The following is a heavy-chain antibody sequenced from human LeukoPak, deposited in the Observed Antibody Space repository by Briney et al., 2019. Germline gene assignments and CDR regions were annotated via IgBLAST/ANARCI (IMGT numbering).Heavy chain of an antibody. D-gene: IGHD3-16*01. V-gene: IGHV3-23*01. CDR1: GFTFSSFA. CDR3: ARDLLDDYSLDY. Sequence: GGSLRLSCAASGFTFSSFAMSWVRQAPGKGLEWVSGIIGSGSSTYYADSARGRFTISRDNAKNSLYLQMNSLRAEDTAVYYCARDLLDDYSLDYWGQGNLVTVSS. CDR2: IIGSGSST. J-gene: IGHJ4*02.